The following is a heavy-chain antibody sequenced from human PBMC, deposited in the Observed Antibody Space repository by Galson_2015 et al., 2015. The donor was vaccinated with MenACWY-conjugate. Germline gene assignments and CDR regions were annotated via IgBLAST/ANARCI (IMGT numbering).Heavy chain of an antibody. Sequence: SVKVSCKASGSTFTNYAMHWMRQAPGQRLEWMGRINVGSGNTRSSQKFQDRVIITTDTSASTAYMELSSLRSDDTAVYYCARATRGYGYDYFDPWGQGTLVTVSS. CDR3: ARATRGYGYDYFDP. D-gene: IGHD5-18*01. CDR2: INVGSGNT. CDR1: GSTFTNYA. V-gene: IGHV1-3*01. J-gene: IGHJ5*02.